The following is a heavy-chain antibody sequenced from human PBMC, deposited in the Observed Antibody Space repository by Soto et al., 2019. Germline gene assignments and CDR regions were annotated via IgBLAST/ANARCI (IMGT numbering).Heavy chain of an antibody. D-gene: IGHD6-19*01. Sequence: QVKLVQSGAEVKEPGASVKVSCKTSGYTFTSHGLSWVRHTPGQGLEWMGWINPDNGNVKYAQNLQGRIIMTTDTSTTTGHMELRSLRSDDTAVYYCARDEYSSGWGAVWGQGTTVTVSS. J-gene: IGHJ6*02. CDR3: ARDEYSSGWGAV. V-gene: IGHV1-18*01. CDR2: INPDNGNV. CDR1: GYTFTSHG.